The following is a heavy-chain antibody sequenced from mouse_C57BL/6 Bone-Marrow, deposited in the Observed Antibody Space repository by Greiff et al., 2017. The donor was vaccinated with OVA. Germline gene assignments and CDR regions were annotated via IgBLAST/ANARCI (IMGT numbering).Heavy chain of an antibody. Sequence: QVQLKESGAELVMPGASVKLSCKASGYTFTSYWMHWVKQRPGQGLEWIGEIDPSDSYTNYNQKFKGKSTLTVDKSSSTAYMQLSSLTSEDSAVYYCARSDGYFAWFAYWGQGTLVTVSA. CDR2: IDPSDSYT. J-gene: IGHJ3*01. V-gene: IGHV1-69*01. D-gene: IGHD2-3*01. CDR3: ARSDGYFAWFAY. CDR1: GYTFTSYW.